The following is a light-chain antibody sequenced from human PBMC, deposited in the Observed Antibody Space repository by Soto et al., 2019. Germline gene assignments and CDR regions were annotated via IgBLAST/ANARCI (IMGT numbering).Light chain of an antibody. CDR1: QSVSSSY. V-gene: IGKV3-20*01. Sequence: EIVLTQSPGTLSLSPGERATLSCRACQSVSSSYLAWYQQKPGQAPRLLIYGASSRATRIPDRFSGSGSGTDFTLTISRLEPEDFAVSYCQQYGSSPPWTFGQGTKVEIQ. J-gene: IGKJ1*01. CDR3: QQYGSSPPWT. CDR2: GAS.